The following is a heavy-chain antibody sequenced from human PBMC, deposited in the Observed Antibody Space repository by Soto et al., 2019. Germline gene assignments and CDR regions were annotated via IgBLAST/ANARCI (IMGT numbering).Heavy chain of an antibody. Sequence: SETLSLTCAVYGGSFSGYYWTWIRQPPGTGLEWIGEINHSGSTNYNPSLKSRVTISVDTSKNQFSLKLTSVSAADTAVYYCARGKYYYGSGSYTNFDYWGQGTLVTVSS. CDR3: ARGKYYYGSGSYTNFDY. J-gene: IGHJ4*02. D-gene: IGHD3-10*01. CDR2: INHSGST. CDR1: GGSFSGYY. V-gene: IGHV4-34*01.